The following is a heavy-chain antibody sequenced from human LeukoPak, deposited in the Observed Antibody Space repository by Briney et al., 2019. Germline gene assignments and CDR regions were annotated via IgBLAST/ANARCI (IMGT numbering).Heavy chain of an antibody. V-gene: IGHV3-21*01. CDR3: AREGLGYCSSTSCPDHWFDP. J-gene: IGHJ5*02. D-gene: IGHD2-2*01. CDR2: ISGSSSYI. Sequence: GGSLRLSCAASGFTFSSYSMNWVRQAPGKGLEWVSSISGSSSYIYYADSVKGRFTISRDNAKNSLYLQMNSLRAEDTAVYYCAREGLGYCSSTSCPDHWFDPWGQGTLVTVSS. CDR1: GFTFSSYS.